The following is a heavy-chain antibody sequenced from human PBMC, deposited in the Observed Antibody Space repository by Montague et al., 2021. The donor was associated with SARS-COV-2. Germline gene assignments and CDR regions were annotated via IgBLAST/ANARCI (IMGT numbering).Heavy chain of an antibody. CDR1: SGSFSDYY. Sequence: SGTLSLTCAVYSGSFSDYYWTWVRQPPGKGLEWIGEIIHTGSASSNPSLKSRVTLSKDTSKNQFSLKLQPLTAADTAVYYCARGQVTISGVLIFIPAAGPLDVWGQGTLVTVSS. CDR2: IIHTGSA. D-gene: IGHD3-3*01. V-gene: IGHV4-34*01. CDR3: ARGQVTISGVLIFIPAAGPLDV. J-gene: IGHJ3*01.